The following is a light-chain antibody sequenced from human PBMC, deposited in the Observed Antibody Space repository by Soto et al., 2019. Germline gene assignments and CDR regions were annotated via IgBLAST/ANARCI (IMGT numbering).Light chain of an antibody. CDR2: ATS. Sequence: AIQMTQAPSSLSASVGDRVTMTCRASQDIRTELGWYQQKPGNAPKLLIYATSILQSGVPSRFSGIGSGTDFTLTISSLQPEDFATYYCLQDYSYPRTFGQGTKVEIK. CDR1: QDIRTE. J-gene: IGKJ1*01. CDR3: LQDYSYPRT. V-gene: IGKV1-6*01.